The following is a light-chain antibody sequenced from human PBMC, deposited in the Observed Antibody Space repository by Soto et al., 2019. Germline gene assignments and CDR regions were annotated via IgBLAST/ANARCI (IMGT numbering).Light chain of an antibody. J-gene: IGKJ1*01. CDR3: QHYNSYSEA. V-gene: IGKV1-5*03. Sequence: DSQMTQSPSTLTGSVVDRVTITCRASQTISSWLAWYQQKPGKAPKLLIYKASTLKSGVPSRFSGSGSGTEFTLTISSLQPDDFATYYCQHYNSYSEAFGQGTKVDIK. CDR2: KAS. CDR1: QTISSW.